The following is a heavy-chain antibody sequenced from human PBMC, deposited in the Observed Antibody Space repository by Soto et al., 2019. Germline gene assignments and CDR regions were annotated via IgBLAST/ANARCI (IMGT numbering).Heavy chain of an antibody. CDR2: ISAYNGNT. J-gene: IGHJ4*02. CDR3: ARRSGYSYGAFDY. CDR1: GYTFTSYG. Sequence: ASVKVSCKASGYTFTSYGISWVRQAPGQGLEWMGWISAYNGNTNYAQKFQGRVTITADKSTSTAYMELSSLRSEDTAVYYCARRSGYSYGAFDYWGQGTLVTVSS. D-gene: IGHD5-18*01. V-gene: IGHV1-18*01.